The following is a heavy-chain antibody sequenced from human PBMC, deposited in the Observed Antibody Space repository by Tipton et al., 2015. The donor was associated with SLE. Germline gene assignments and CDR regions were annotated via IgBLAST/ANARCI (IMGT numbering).Heavy chain of an antibody. V-gene: IGHV3-30*03. D-gene: IGHD4-17*01. Sequence: SLRLSCAASGFTFSNHVMHWVRQAPGKGLEWVAVISYDGSNEYYADSVKGRFTISRDNSKNTLYLQMNSLRAEDTAVYYCARMNTGVFDPWGQGTLVTVSS. J-gene: IGHJ5*02. CDR3: ARMNTGVFDP. CDR2: ISYDGSNE. CDR1: GFTFSNHV.